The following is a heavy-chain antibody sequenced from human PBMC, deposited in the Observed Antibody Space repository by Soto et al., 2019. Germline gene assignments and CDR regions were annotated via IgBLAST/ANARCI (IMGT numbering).Heavy chain of an antibody. D-gene: IGHD3-10*01. V-gene: IGHV4-59*08. Sequence: KPSETLSITSTSSGDCVNINYWSWIRQSPGKGLEWIGYIYNGGITRYNPSLKSRVSISVDTSKNQFSLKLTSVTAADTAVYYCTTQGFGGLHGLVDVWGQGTTVTVSS. J-gene: IGHJ6*02. CDR2: IYNGGIT. CDR1: GDCVNINY. CDR3: TTQGFGGLHGLVDV.